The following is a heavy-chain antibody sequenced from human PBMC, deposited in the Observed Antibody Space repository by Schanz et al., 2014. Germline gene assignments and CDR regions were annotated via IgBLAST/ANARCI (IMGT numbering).Heavy chain of an antibody. Sequence: QVQLQESGPGLVKPSQTLSLTCIVSGGSISSGTYYWSWLRQPAGKGLEWIGRIYTSGSTNYNPSLKSRVPKSQSPSKTHFSLTVTSVPAADTAVYYCAREPLSGYNWFDPWGQGSLVTVSS. J-gene: IGHJ5*02. D-gene: IGHD6-25*01. CDR1: GGSISSGTYY. CDR2: IYTSGST. CDR3: AREPLSGYNWFDP. V-gene: IGHV4-61*02.